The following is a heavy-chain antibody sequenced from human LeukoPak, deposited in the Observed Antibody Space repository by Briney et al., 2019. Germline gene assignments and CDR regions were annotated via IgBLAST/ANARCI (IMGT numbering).Heavy chain of an antibody. J-gene: IGHJ4*02. V-gene: IGHV1-46*01. CDR2: INPSGGTT. Sequence: ASVKISCKASGYTFTNYYIHWVRQAPGQGLEWMGIINPSGGTTSYAQKFQGRVTMTRDTSTSTVYMELSSLRSEDAAVYYCARKTSGSHYDYWGQGTLVTVSS. CDR3: ARKTSGSHYDY. CDR1: GYTFTNYY. D-gene: IGHD1-26*01.